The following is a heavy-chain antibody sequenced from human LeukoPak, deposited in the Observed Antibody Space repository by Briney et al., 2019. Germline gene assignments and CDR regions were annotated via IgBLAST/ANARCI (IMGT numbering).Heavy chain of an antibody. CDR2: ISWNSGSI. V-gene: IGHV3-9*01. Sequence: PGGSLRLSCAASGFTFDDYAMHWVRQAPGKGLEWVSGISWNSGSIGYADSVKGRFTISRDNAKNPLYLQMNSLRAEDTAVYYCAKDKVWDYYDSSGYYDYWGQGTLVTVSS. CDR3: AKDKVWDYYDSSGYYDY. CDR1: GFTFDDYA. D-gene: IGHD3-22*01. J-gene: IGHJ4*02.